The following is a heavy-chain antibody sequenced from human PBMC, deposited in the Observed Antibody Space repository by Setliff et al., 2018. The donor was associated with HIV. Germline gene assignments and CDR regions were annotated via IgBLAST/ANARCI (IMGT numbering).Heavy chain of an antibody. V-gene: IGHV3-53*05. CDR3: AGRRADAASFDY. CDR2: VHREGDT. D-gene: IGHD6-13*01. J-gene: IGHJ4*02. Sequence: PGGSLRLSCAASGFTVSGNLMAWVRLAPGQGLEWVSGVHREGDTHYADSVRGRFTVSRDSSKNTVYLQMTSLRPEDTAVYYCAGRRADAASFDYWGQGTLVTSP. CDR1: GFTVSGNL.